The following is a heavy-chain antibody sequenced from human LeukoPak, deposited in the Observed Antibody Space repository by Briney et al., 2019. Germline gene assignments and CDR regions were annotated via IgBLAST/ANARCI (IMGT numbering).Heavy chain of an antibody. CDR2: ISSSSAYV. J-gene: IGHJ4*02. CDR1: GFTFSSHT. Sequence: GGSLRLSCAASGFTFSSHTMNWVRQAPGKGLEWVSSISSSSAYVYYADSVQGRFTISRDNAKNSLYLQMYSLRDEDTAVYYCARDEPTDAEYWGQGTLVTVSS. D-gene: IGHD4-11*01. V-gene: IGHV3-21*01. CDR3: ARDEPTDAEY.